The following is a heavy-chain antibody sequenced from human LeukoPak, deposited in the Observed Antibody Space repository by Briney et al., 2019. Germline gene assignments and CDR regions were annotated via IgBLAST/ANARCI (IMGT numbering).Heavy chain of an antibody. J-gene: IGHJ3*02. Sequence: SETLSLTCAVSGGSISSSNLWSWIRHPPGKGLEWIGEIYHSGSTNYNPSLKSRVTISVDKSKNQFSLKLNPLTAADTAVYYCAGDKWESSYAFDMWGEGTMVTVYS. CDR2: IYHSGST. D-gene: IGHD1-26*01. V-gene: IGHV4-4*02. CDR3: AGDKWESSYAFDM. CDR1: GGSISSSNL.